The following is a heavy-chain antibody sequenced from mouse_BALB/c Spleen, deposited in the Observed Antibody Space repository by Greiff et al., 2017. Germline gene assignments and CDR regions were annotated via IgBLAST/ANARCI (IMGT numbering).Heavy chain of an antibody. Sequence: EVKLMESGGGLVKPGGSLKLSCAASGFTFSSYAMSWVRQSPEKRLEWVAEISSGGSYTYYPDTVTGRFTISRDNAKNTLYLEMSSLRSEDTAMYYGAREDDYGYGRAWFAYWGQGTLVTVSA. CDR1: GFTFSSYA. CDR3: AREDDYGYGRAWFAY. CDR2: ISSGGSYT. J-gene: IGHJ3*01. D-gene: IGHD2-2*01. V-gene: IGHV5-9-4*01.